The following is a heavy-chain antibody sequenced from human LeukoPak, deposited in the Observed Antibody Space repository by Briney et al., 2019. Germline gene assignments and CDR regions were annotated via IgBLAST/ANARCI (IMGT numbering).Heavy chain of an antibody. CDR3: ARGGYSSSSGLDY. J-gene: IGHJ4*02. CDR1: GYTFTNYD. Sequence: GASVKVSCKASGYTFTNYDINWVRQATGQGLEWMGWMNPNSGNTAYAQKFQGRVTMTRDTSINTIYMELSSLRSEDTAVYYCARGGYSSSSGLDYWGQGTLVTVSS. CDR2: MNPNSGNT. D-gene: IGHD6-6*01. V-gene: IGHV1-8*01.